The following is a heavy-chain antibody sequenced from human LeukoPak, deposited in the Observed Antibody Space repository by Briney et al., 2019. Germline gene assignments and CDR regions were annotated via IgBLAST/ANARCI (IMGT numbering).Heavy chain of an antibody. Sequence: GGSLRLSCAASGFTFSSYAMSWVRQAAGKGLEWVSAISGRGGSTYYADSGKGRFTISRDNSKNTLYLQMNSLRAEDAAVYYCAKDSYCSGGSCPRSGAFDIWGQGTMVTVSS. J-gene: IGHJ3*02. V-gene: IGHV3-23*01. D-gene: IGHD2-15*01. CDR2: ISGRGGST. CDR1: GFTFSSYA. CDR3: AKDSYCSGGSCPRSGAFDI.